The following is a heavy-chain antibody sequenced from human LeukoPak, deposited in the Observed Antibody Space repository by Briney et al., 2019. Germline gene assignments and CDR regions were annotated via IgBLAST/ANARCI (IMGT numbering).Heavy chain of an antibody. CDR2: ISGDGGST. V-gene: IGHV3-43*02. CDR3: ARESDSSGWYDS. D-gene: IGHD3-22*01. Sequence: GGSLRLSCAAPGFSFDDYAIHWVRQAPGKGLEWVSLISGDGGSTFCADSVKGRFTISRDNSKNSLYLQMSSLRSEDTALYYCARESDSSGWYDSWGQGTLVTVSS. CDR1: GFSFDDYA. J-gene: IGHJ5*01.